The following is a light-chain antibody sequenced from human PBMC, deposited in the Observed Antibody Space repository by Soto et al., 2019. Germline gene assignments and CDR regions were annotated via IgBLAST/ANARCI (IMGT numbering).Light chain of an antibody. CDR2: DVS. CDR1: SSDVGGYNY. Sequence: QSALTQPASVSGSPEQSITISCTGTSSDVGGYNYVSWYQQHPGKAPKLMIYDVSNRPSGVSNRFSGSKSGNTASLTISGLQAEDEADYYCSSYTSSSTELVFGGGTKLTVL. J-gene: IGLJ2*01. CDR3: SSYTSSSTELV. V-gene: IGLV2-14*01.